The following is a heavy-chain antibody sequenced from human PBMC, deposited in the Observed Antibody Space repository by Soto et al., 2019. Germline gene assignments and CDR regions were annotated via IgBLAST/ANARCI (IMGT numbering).Heavy chain of an antibody. Sequence: EVQLLESGGGLVQPGGSLRLSCAASGFTFSNYVMSWFRQAPGKGLEWVSAISGIGGSTYYADSVKGRFTISRDNSENTLYLQVNSLRAEDTAVYYCAKDPRYCSSTSCVYWGQGTLVTVSS. D-gene: IGHD2-2*01. V-gene: IGHV3-23*01. CDR3: AKDPRYCSSTSCVY. J-gene: IGHJ4*02. CDR1: GFTFSNYV. CDR2: ISGIGGST.